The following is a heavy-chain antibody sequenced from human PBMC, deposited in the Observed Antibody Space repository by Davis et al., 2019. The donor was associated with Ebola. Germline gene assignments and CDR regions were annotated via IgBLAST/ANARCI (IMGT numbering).Heavy chain of an antibody. CDR1: GFSFSTYW. J-gene: IGHJ4*02. V-gene: IGHV3-74*01. CDR2: INSPGSTT. Sequence: GESLKISCAASGFSFSTYWMHWVRQVPGKGLVWVSHINSPGSTTTYADSVKGRFTISRDNAKNTLYLQMNNLRPEDTAVYYCAREGLTFDYWGPGTLVTVSS. D-gene: IGHD3-9*01. CDR3: AREGLTFDY.